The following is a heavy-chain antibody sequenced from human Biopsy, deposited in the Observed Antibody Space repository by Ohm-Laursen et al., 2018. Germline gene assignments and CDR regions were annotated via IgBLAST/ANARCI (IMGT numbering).Heavy chain of an antibody. CDR3: VTDRLDDITKVRGIMID. Sequence: SLRISCSASGFNFSAYGMHWVRQAPDKGLEWVALTWDDGSHQYYADSVKGRFTISRDNSKNSLYLHINTLRVEDTAVYYCVTDRLDDITKVRGIMIDWGQGTLVIVSS. CDR2: TWDDGSHQ. CDR1: GFNFSAYG. J-gene: IGHJ4*02. V-gene: IGHV3-33*01. D-gene: IGHD3-10*01.